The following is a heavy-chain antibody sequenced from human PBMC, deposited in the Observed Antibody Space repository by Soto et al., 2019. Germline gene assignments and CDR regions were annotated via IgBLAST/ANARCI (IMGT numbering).Heavy chain of an antibody. CDR1: GFTFSSYG. J-gene: IGHJ4*02. CDR2: IWYDGSNK. CDR3: ARDRSGGGSCHDY. V-gene: IGHV3-33*01. D-gene: IGHD2-15*01. Sequence: QAQLVESGGGVVQPGRSLRLSCAASGFTFSSYGMHWVRQAPGKGLEWVAVIWYDGSNKYYADSVKGRFTISRDNSKNTLYLQMNSLRAEDTAVYYCARDRSGGGSCHDYWGQGTLVTVSS.